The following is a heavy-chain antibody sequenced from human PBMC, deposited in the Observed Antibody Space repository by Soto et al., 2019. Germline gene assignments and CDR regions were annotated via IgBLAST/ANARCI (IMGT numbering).Heavy chain of an antibody. Sequence: GGSLRLSCAGSGFSFGSYEMHWVRQAPGKGLEWVTFTSYDGSINYYADSVKGRFTMSRDNSKNLLYLQMNSLRTEDTAVYYCVRRSTVSHYPGDVWGKGAKGTVA. D-gene: IGHD4-17*01. J-gene: IGHJ6*03. V-gene: IGHV3-30*04. CDR1: GFSFGSYE. CDR3: VRRSTVSHYPGDV. CDR2: TSYDGSIN.